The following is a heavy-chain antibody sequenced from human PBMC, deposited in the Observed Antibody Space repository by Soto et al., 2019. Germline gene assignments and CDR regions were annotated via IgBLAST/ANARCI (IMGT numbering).Heavy chain of an antibody. V-gene: IGHV4-59*01. CDR2: IYYSGST. D-gene: IGHD2-15*01. CDR1: GGSISSYY. Sequence: SETLSLTCTFSGGSISSYYWSWIRQPPGKGLEWIGYIYYSGSTNYNPSLKSRVTISVDTSKNQFSLKLSSVTAADTAVYYCGRGGRYCSGGSCYFPFDYWGQGTLVTVS. CDR3: GRGGRYCSGGSCYFPFDY. J-gene: IGHJ4*02.